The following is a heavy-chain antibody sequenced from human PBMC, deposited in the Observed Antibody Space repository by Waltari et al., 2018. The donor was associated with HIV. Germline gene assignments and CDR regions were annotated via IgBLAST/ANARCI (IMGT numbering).Heavy chain of an antibody. CDR3: ANSSPVSWYAFDY. Sequence: QLLESGGGLVQPGGSLRLSCAASGFTFSGFAMNWVRQAPGRGLEWVSSLTTSGVKTYYADSVKGRFTISRDNSNNTVYLQMNNLRAEDTAIYYCANSSPVSWYAFDYWGQGTLVTVSS. CDR1: GFTFSGFA. CDR2: LTTSGVKT. D-gene: IGHD6-13*01. J-gene: IGHJ4*02. V-gene: IGHV3-23*01.